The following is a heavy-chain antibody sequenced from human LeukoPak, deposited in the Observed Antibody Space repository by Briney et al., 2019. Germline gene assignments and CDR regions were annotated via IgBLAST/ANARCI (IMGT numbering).Heavy chain of an antibody. J-gene: IGHJ4*02. CDR3: ARVGGANYYFDY. CDR2: IYSGGSS. V-gene: IGHV3-66*01. D-gene: IGHD4/OR15-4a*01. Sequence: GGSLRLSCAASGFTFSTFAMSWVRQAPGKGLEWVSVIYSGGSSFYADSVKGRFTISRDNSKNTLYLQMNSLRAEDTAVYYCARVGGANYYFDYWGQGTLVTVSS. CDR1: GFTFSTFA.